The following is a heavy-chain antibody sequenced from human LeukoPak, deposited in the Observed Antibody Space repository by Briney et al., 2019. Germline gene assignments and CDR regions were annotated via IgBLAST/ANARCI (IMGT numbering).Heavy chain of an antibody. J-gene: IGHJ2*01. CDR3: ARAGRSPGHRIAAAGPPRYFDL. CDR2: INHSGST. Sequence: SETLSLTCTVSGGSISSYYWSWIRQPPGKGLEWIGEINHSGSTNYNPSLKSRVTISVDTSKNQFSLKLSSVTAADTAVYYCARAGRSPGHRIAAAGPPRYFDLWGRGTLVTVSS. D-gene: IGHD6-13*01. CDR1: GGSISSYY. V-gene: IGHV4-34*01.